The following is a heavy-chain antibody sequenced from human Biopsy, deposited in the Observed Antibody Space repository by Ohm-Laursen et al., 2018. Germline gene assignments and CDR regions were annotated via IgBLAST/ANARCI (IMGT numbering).Heavy chain of an antibody. Sequence: SQTLSLTCPVSGGSISNNNYYWGWIRQPPGKGLEWIGSIFYRGSTHYKPSLKSQVNISVDTSKNQLSLKLNSVTAADTAVYYCARDYDTSGYYYVSWGQGTLVTVSS. CDR2: IFYRGST. CDR1: GGSISNNNYY. CDR3: ARDYDTSGYYYVS. J-gene: IGHJ5*02. V-gene: IGHV4-39*01. D-gene: IGHD3-22*01.